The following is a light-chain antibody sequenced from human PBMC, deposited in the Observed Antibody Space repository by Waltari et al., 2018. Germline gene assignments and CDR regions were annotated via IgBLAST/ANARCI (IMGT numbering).Light chain of an antibody. J-gene: IGKJ5*01. CDR1: QSVGSS. V-gene: IGKV3-20*01. CDR3: QQYGSSSPIT. CDR2: DAS. Sequence: EIVLTQSPVTLSLAPGERATLSCWASQSVGSSLAWYQQKPGQAPRLLMYDASNRATGVPARFNGSGSGTDFTLTISRLEPEDFAVFYCQQYGSSSPITFGQGTRLEIK.